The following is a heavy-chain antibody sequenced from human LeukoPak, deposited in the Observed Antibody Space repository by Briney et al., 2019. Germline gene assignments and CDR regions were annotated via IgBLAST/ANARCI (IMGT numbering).Heavy chain of an antibody. CDR2: IYYSGST. CDR3: ARFTYSSGWYNWFDP. J-gene: IGHJ5*02. V-gene: IGHV4-59*08. CDR1: GGSISSYY. Sequence: SETLSLTCTVSGGSISSYYWSWIRQPPGKGLEWIGYIYYSGSTNYNPSLKSRVTISVDTSKNQFSLKLSSVTVADTAVYYCARFTYSSGWYNWFDPWGQGTLVTVSS. D-gene: IGHD6-19*01.